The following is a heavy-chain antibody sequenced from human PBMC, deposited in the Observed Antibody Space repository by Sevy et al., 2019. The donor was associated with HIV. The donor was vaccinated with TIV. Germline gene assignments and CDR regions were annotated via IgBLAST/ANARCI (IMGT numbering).Heavy chain of an antibody. CDR2: IYDAGST. V-gene: IGHV3-53*01. CDR1: GFTVSSVY. D-gene: IGHD6-6*01. Sequence: GGSLRLSCAASGFTVSSVYMSWVRQAPGKGLEWVSLIYDAGSTYFADSVEGPFTISRDDSKNTLYLQMNSLRAEDTAVYFCARASGYSSSPGAFDIWGQGTMVTVSS. J-gene: IGHJ3*02. CDR3: ARASGYSSSPGAFDI.